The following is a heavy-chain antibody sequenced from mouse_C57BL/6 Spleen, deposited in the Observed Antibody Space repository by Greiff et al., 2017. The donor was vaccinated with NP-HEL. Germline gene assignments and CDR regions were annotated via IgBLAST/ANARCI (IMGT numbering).Heavy chain of an antibody. J-gene: IGHJ4*01. D-gene: IGHD1-1*01. CDR3: ARSITTVVAKGDYYAMDY. V-gene: IGHV1-18*01. CDR2: INPNNGGT. CDR1: GYTFTDYN. Sequence: DVQLQESGPELVKPGASVKVPCKASGYTFTDYNMDWVKQSHGKSLEWIGDINPNNGGTIYNQKFKGKATLTVDKSSSTAYMELRSLTSEYTAVYSCARSITTVVAKGDYYAMDYWGQGTSVTVSS.